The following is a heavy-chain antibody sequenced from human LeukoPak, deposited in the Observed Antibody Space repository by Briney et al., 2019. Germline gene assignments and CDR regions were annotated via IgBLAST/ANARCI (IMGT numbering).Heavy chain of an antibody. Sequence: SGGSLRLSCAASGFTFSNYGMHWVRQAPGKGLEWVSFISYDGSNKYYADSVKGRFTISRDNSKNTLYLQMISLRTEDTAVYYCAKDPRRYSRTGGYFDYWGQGTLVTVSS. V-gene: IGHV3-30*18. J-gene: IGHJ4*02. CDR3: AKDPRRYSRTGGYFDY. CDR1: GFTFSNYG. CDR2: ISYDGSNK. D-gene: IGHD6-13*01.